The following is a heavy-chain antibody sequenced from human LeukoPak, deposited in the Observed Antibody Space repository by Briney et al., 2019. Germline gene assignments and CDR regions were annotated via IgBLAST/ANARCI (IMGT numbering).Heavy chain of an antibody. CDR1: GFTFSSYS. V-gene: IGHV3-21*01. D-gene: IGHD3-22*01. Sequence: GGSLRLSCAASGFTFSSYSMNWVRQAPGKGLEWVSSISSSSSYIYYADSVKGRFTISRDNAKNSLYPQMNSLRAEDTAVYYCARARPPTYYYDSSGYTDYWGQGTLVTVSS. J-gene: IGHJ4*02. CDR2: ISSSSSYI. CDR3: ARARPPTYYYDSSGYTDY.